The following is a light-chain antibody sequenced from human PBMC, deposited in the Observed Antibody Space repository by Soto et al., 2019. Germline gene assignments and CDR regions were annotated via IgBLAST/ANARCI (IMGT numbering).Light chain of an antibody. CDR1: QSVSSSY. CDR3: QQYGSSPLT. V-gene: IGKV3-20*01. J-gene: IGKJ1*01. CDR2: GAS. Sequence: EIVLTQSPGTLSLSSGERATLSCRASQSVSSSYLAWYQQKPGQAPRLLIYGASSRATGIPDRFSGSGSGTDFTLTINRLEPEDFAVYYCQQYGSSPLTFGQGTKVEIK.